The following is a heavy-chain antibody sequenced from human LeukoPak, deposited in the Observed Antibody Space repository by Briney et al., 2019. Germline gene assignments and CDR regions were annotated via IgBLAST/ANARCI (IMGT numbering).Heavy chain of an antibody. CDR2: INHSGST. CDR3: GRGSYYFDY. D-gene: IGHD1-26*01. V-gene: IGHV4-34*01. CDR1: GGSFSGYY. J-gene: IGHJ4*02. Sequence: PSETLSLTCAVYGGSFSGYYWSWIRQPPGKGLEWIGEINHSGSTNYNPSLKSRVTISVDTSKNQFSLKLSSVTAADTAVYYCGRGSYYFDYWGQGTLVTVSS.